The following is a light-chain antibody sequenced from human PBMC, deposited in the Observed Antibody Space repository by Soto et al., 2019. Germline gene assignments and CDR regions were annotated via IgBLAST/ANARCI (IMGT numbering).Light chain of an antibody. J-gene: IGKJ5*01. V-gene: IGKV1-39*01. Sequence: DIQMTQSPSSLSVSVGDRVTMTCRASETISTFLNWYQVKPGKAPKLLIYAASTLQDGVPSRFSGSGSETDFTLTINSLQPEDFASYYCQQSYDISPITFGQGTRLEIK. CDR2: AAS. CDR1: ETISTF. CDR3: QQSYDISPIT.